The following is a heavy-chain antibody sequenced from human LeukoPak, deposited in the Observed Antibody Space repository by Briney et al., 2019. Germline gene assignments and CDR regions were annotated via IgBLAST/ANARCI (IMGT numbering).Heavy chain of an antibody. V-gene: IGHV3-21*04. CDR1: GFTFSSYS. J-gene: IGHJ3*02. D-gene: IGHD3-10*01. Sequence: GGSLRLSCATSGFTFSSYSMTWVRQAPGKGLDWVSSINSYSSDIYYADSVKGRSTISRDNAKNSLYLQMNSLRAEDTALYYCAKGLWFGESDDAFDIWGQGTMVTVSS. CDR3: AKGLWFGESDDAFDI. CDR2: INSYSSDI.